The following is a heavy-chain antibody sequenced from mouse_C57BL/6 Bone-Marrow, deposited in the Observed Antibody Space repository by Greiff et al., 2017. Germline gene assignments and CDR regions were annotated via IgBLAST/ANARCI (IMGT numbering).Heavy chain of an antibody. CDR1: CYTFSSYW. V-gene: IGHV1-53*01. J-gene: IGHJ2*01. Sequence: VPVLVKPRASVKLFCKASCYTFSSYWTLLVMQRPGQGLEWIGNIIPSNVGTNYNVKFKRKATLSVDISSCTAYMQLSGLTSEVSAVYYCAGGGYYDFDYWRQGATLTVFS. D-gene: IGHD2-3*01. CDR3: AGGGYYDFDY. CDR2: IIPSNVGT.